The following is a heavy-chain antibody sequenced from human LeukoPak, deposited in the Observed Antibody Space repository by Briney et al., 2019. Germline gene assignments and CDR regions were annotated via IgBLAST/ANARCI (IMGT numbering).Heavy chain of an antibody. V-gene: IGHV4-59*01. CDR2: IYCSGST. J-gene: IGHJ4*02. Sequence: SETLSLTCTVSGGSISSYYWSWIRQPPGKGLEWIGYIYCSGSTNYNPSLKSRVTLSVDTSKNQFSLKLSSVTAADTAVYYCARGGGSGYSYGWGQGTLVTVSS. CDR1: GGSISSYY. CDR3: ARGGGSGYSYG. D-gene: IGHD5-18*01.